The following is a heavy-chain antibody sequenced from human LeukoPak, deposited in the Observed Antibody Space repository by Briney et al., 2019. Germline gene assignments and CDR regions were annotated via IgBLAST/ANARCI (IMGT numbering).Heavy chain of an antibody. V-gene: IGHV3-23*01. CDR2: ITGNGDKI. Sequence: TGGSLRLSCAASGFTFKNYAMAWVRRARGKGREWVSGITGNGDKIYYADSVKGRFTISRDNSKNTLYLQMNSLRGEDTAVYYCAKRDYPERTHYYPLFDYWGQGTLVTVSS. D-gene: IGHD3-10*01. J-gene: IGHJ4*02. CDR1: GFTFKNYA. CDR3: AKRDYPERTHYYPLFDY.